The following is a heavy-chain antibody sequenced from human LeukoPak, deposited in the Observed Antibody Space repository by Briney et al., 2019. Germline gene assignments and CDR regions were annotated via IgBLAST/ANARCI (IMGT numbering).Heavy chain of an antibody. CDR2: INPNTGGA. Sequence: ASVKVSCKASGYTFTAYYIHWVRQAPGQGLEWMGWINPNTGGANFAQRFQGRVTMTRDTSINAAYMELSRLRSDDTAVYYCARDVDYYGSGSCRFDPWGQGTLVTVSS. D-gene: IGHD3-10*01. J-gene: IGHJ5*02. CDR3: ARDVDYYGSGSCRFDP. V-gene: IGHV1-2*02. CDR1: GYTFTAYY.